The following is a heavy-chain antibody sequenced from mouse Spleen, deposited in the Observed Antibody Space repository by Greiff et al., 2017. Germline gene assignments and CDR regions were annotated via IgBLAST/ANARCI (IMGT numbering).Heavy chain of an antibody. CDR1: GYTFTSYW. CDR3: ARSYYGYGVDY. V-gene: IGHV1-69*01. J-gene: IGHJ2*01. D-gene: IGHD2-2*01. Sequence: QVKLQQPGAELVMPGASVKLSCKASGYTFTSYWMHWVKQRPGQGLEWIGEIDPSDSYTNYNQKFKGKATLTVDKSSSTAYMQLSSLTSEDSAVYYCARSYYGYGVDYWGQGTTLTVSS. CDR2: IDPSDSYT.